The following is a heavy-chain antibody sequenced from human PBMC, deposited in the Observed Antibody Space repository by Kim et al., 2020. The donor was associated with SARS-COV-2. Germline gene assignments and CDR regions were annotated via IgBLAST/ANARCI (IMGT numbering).Heavy chain of an antibody. D-gene: IGHD3-10*01. CDR3: ARAPSGDYYGSV. Sequence: SETLSLTCAVYGGSFSGYYWSWIRQPPGKGLEWIGEINHSGSTNYNPSLKSRVTISVDTSKNQFSLKLSSVTAADTAVYYCARAPSGDYYGSVWGQGTLVTVSS. CDR2: INHSGST. CDR1: GGSFSGYY. V-gene: IGHV4-34*01. J-gene: IGHJ4*02.